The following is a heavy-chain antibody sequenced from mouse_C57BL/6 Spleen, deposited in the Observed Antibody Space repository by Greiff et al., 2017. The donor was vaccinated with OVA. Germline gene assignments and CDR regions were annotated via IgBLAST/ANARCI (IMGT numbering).Heavy chain of an antibody. CDR2: IYPGDGDT. J-gene: IGHJ3*01. V-gene: IGHV1-80*01. D-gene: IGHD2-2*01. CDR1: GYAFSSYW. Sequence: QVQLKQSGAELVKPGASVKISCKASGYAFSSYWMNWVKQRPGKGLEWIGQIYPGDGDTNYNGKFKGKATLTADKSSSTAYMQLSSLTSEDSAVYFCARWGGDGYDGPWFAYWGQGTLVTVSA. CDR3: ARWGGDGYDGPWFAY.